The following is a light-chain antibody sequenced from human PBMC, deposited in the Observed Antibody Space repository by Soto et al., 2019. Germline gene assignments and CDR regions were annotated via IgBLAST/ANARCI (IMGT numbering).Light chain of an antibody. V-gene: IGLV1-44*01. CDR1: SSNIGSNT. CDR3: AAWDDTLNGVV. Sequence: QSVLTQPPSASGTPGQRVTISCSGSSSNIGSNTVNWYQQFPETAPKLLIYTDNQRPSGVPDRFSGSKSGTSASLAISGLQSEDEADYYCAAWDDTLNGVVFGGGTKVTVL. CDR2: TDN. J-gene: IGLJ2*01.